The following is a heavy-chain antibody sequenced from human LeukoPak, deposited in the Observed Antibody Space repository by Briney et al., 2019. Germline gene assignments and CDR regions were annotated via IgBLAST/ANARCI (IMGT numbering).Heavy chain of an antibody. CDR1: GYTFTGYY. V-gene: IGHV1-2*02. CDR3: ATGGDYCSGGSCYSELYYYGMDV. CDR2: INPNSGGT. Sequence: ASVKVSCKASGYTFTGYYMHWVRQAPGQGLEWMGWINPNSGGTNYAQKFQGRVTMTRDTSISTAYMELSRLRSDDTAVYYCATGGDYCSGGSCYSELYYYGMDVWGQGTTVTVSS. J-gene: IGHJ6*02. D-gene: IGHD2-15*01.